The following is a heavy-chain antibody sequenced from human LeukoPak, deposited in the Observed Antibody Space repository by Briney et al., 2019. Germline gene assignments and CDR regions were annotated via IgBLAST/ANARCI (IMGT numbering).Heavy chain of an antibody. CDR1: GGSISSGGYS. Sequence: SQTLSLTCAVSGGSISSGGYSWSWIRQPPGKGLEWIGYIYYSGSTYYNPSLKSRVTISVDTSKNQFSLKLSSVTAADTAVYYCARHGEMATILVWFDPWGQGTLVTVSS. J-gene: IGHJ5*02. V-gene: IGHV4-30-2*03. CDR2: IYYSGST. CDR3: ARHGEMATILVWFDP. D-gene: IGHD5-24*01.